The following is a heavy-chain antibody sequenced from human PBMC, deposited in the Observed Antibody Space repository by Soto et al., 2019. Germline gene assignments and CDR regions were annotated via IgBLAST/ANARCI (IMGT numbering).Heavy chain of an antibody. D-gene: IGHD1-26*01. V-gene: IGHV4-28*01. CDR2: IYYSGTT. CDR1: GYSISRSNW. J-gene: IGHJ4*02. Sequence: QVQLQESGPGLVKPSDTLSLTCSVSGYSISRSNWWGWIRQPPGKGLEWIGYIYYSGTTYYNTSLKSRVTMSVDTSKNQFSLKLTSVTAVDTAVYYCARREIQGPIDYWGQGTLVTVSS. CDR3: ARREIQGPIDY.